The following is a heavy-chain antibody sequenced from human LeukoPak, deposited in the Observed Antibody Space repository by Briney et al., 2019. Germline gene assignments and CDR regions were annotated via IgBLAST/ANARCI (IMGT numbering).Heavy chain of an antibody. D-gene: IGHD6-13*01. J-gene: IGHJ4*02. Sequence: PGGSLRLSCAASGFTFSDYYMSWVRQAPGKGLEWVSAISGSGGSTDYADSVKGRFTISRDNSKNTLYLQMNSLRAEDTAVYYCAKGTYSSSWYGEYWGQGTLVTVSS. CDR3: AKGTYSSSWYGEY. CDR2: ISGSGGST. V-gene: IGHV3-23*01. CDR1: GFTFSDYY.